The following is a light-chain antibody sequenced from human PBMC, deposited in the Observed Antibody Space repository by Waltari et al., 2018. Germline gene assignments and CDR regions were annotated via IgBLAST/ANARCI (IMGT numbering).Light chain of an antibody. CDR3: QQRRDWPLT. J-gene: IGKJ4*01. CDR1: PAIGKV. V-gene: IGKV3-11*01. Sequence: EIVLTQSPATLSLSPGERAQISCRASPAIGKVLAWYQQKPGQPPRLLIFDASSRAPGVPARFSGGGSETDFALTINSLEPEDFAVYYCQQRRDWPLTFGGGTKVEI. CDR2: DAS.